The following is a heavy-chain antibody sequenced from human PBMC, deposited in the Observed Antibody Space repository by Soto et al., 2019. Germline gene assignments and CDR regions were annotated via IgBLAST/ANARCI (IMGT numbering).Heavy chain of an antibody. CDR3: AKGFYDSSGYVIDY. Sequence: QVQLVESGGGVVQPGRSLRLSCAASGFTFSSYGMHWVRQAPGKGLEWVAVISYDGSNKYYADSVKGRFTISRDNSKNTLFLEMNSLRAEDTAVYYCAKGFYDSSGYVIDYWGQGTLVTVSS. D-gene: IGHD3-22*01. CDR2: ISYDGSNK. CDR1: GFTFSSYG. V-gene: IGHV3-30*18. J-gene: IGHJ4*02.